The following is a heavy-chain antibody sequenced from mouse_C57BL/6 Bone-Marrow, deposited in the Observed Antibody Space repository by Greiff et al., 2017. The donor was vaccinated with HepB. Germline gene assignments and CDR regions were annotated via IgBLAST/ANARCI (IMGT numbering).Heavy chain of an antibody. CDR1: GYAFSSYW. J-gene: IGHJ3*01. CDR2: IYPGDGDT. CDR3: ARGGNYYGSSLGFTY. V-gene: IGHV1-80*01. D-gene: IGHD1-1*01. Sequence: QVQLKQSGAELVKPGASVKISCKASGYAFSSYWMNWVKQRPGKGLEWIGQIYPGDGDTNYNGKFKGKATLTADKSSSTAYMQLSSLTSEDSAVYFCARGGNYYGSSLGFTYWGQGTLVTVSA.